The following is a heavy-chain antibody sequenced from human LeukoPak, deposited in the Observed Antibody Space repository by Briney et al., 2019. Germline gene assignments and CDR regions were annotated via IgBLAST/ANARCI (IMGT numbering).Heavy chain of an antibody. Sequence: GGSLRLSCAASGFTFSSYWMSWVRQAPGKGLEWVANIKQDGSEKYYVDSVKGRFTISRDNSKNTLYLQMNSLRAEDTAVYYCAKVQISSFMGSGSYTFDYWGQGTLVTVSS. J-gene: IGHJ4*02. CDR3: AKVQISSFMGSGSYTFDY. CDR1: GFTFSSYW. V-gene: IGHV3-7*01. D-gene: IGHD3-10*01. CDR2: IKQDGSEK.